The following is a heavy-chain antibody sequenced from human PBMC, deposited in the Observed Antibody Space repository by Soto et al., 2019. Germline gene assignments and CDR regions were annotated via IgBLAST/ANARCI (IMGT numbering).Heavy chain of an antibody. CDR2: ISYDGSNK. V-gene: IGHV3-30-3*01. D-gene: IGHD4-17*01. Sequence: QVQLVESGGGVVQPGRSLTLSCAASGFTFSSYAMHWVRQAPGRGLEWVAVISYDGSNKFYADSVKGRFTISRDNSKNTLYLQMNSLRAEDTAVYYCARDHQIREYGDYVHDAFDIWGQGTMVTVSS. CDR3: ARDHQIREYGDYVHDAFDI. J-gene: IGHJ3*02. CDR1: GFTFSSYA.